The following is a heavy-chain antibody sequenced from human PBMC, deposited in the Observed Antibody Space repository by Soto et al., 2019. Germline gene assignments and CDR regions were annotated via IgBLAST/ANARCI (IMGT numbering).Heavy chain of an antibody. Sequence: GGSLRLSCAASGFTFSSSWMSWVRQAPGKGLEWVASVKPDGSETYYVDSVKGRFTISRDNVKNSLYLQMSSLRTDDTAVYFCARGQLWGQGTLVTVSS. CDR1: GFTFSSSW. CDR3: ARGQL. CDR2: VKPDGSET. V-gene: IGHV3-7*01. J-gene: IGHJ4*02. D-gene: IGHD1-1*01.